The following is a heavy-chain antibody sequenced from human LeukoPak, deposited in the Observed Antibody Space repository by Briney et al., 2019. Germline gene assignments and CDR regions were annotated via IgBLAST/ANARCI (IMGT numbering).Heavy chain of an antibody. V-gene: IGHV3-23*01. Sequence: GGSLRLSCAASGFTFSSYEMNWVRQAPGKGLEWVSGITPSGDITYYADSVKGRFTISRDNSKNTVYLEVISLTDEDTAVYYCAKDDAWLRYGEWSQGTLVTVSS. CDR1: GFTFSSYE. D-gene: IGHD3-10*01. CDR2: ITPSGDIT. CDR3: AKDDAWLRYGE. J-gene: IGHJ4*02.